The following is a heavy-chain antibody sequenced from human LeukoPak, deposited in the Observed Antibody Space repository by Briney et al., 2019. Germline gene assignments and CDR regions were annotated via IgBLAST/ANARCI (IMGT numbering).Heavy chain of an antibody. J-gene: IGHJ4*02. CDR1: GGSFSGYY. CDR3: ARGTYCGGDCYSRPFDY. D-gene: IGHD2-21*02. CDR2: INHSGST. Sequence: SETLSLTCAVYGGSFSGYYWSWIRQPPGKGLEWIGEINHSGSTNYTPSLKSRVTISVDTSKNQFSLKLSSVTAADTAVYYCARGTYCGGDCYSRPFDYWGQGTLVTVSS. V-gene: IGHV4-34*01.